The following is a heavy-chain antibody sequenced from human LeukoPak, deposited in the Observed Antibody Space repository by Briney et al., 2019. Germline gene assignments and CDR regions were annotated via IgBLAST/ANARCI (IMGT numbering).Heavy chain of an antibody. CDR3: ARTRDPYYDFWSGEGPTYYFDY. CDR1: GFTFRTYA. CDR2: ISGSGGST. Sequence: GGSLRLSCAASGFTFRTYAMSWVRQAPGKGLEWVSAISGSGGSTYYTDSVKGRFTISRDNAKNSLYLQMNSLRAEDTAVYYCARTRDPYYDFWSGEGPTYYFDYWGQGTLVTVSS. J-gene: IGHJ4*02. V-gene: IGHV3-23*01. D-gene: IGHD3-3*01.